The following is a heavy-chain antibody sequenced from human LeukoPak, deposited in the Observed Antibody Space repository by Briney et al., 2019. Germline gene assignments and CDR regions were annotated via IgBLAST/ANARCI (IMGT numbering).Heavy chain of an antibody. CDR1: GFTFSSYA. Sequence: PGGSLRLSCAASGFTFSSYAMSCVRQAPGKGLEWDSAISGSGGSTYYADSVKGRFTISRDNSKNTLYLQMNSLRAEDTAVYYCAKDVYDILTGYPRPSIDYWGQGTLVTVSS. D-gene: IGHD3-9*01. CDR2: ISGSGGST. V-gene: IGHV3-23*01. CDR3: AKDVYDILTGYPRPSIDY. J-gene: IGHJ4*02.